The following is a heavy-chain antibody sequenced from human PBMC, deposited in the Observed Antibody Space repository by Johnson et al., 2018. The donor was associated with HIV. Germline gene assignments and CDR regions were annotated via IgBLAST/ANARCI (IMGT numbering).Heavy chain of an antibody. Sequence: QVQLVESGGDLVKPGGSLRLSCAASGFIFSDYYMTLIRQAPGKGLEWVSSVTGSGARTYSHSADSVKGRFPISRDNSKNTLYLQMNSLKAEDTAVYYCARSKDCSVGTCPDGLDIWGQGTMVIVSS. V-gene: IGHV3-11*06. J-gene: IGHJ3*02. CDR2: VTGSGART. CDR1: GFIFSDYY. CDR3: ARSKDCSVGTCPDGLDI. D-gene: IGHD2-15*01.